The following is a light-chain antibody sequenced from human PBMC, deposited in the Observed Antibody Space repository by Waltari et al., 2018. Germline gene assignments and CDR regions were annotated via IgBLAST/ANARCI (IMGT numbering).Light chain of an antibody. Sequence: EIVLTQSPGTVSLSPGERATLSCRASQNVDNYVAWYQQRPGQTPKLLIYDASNRATGVPARFSGSGSGTDFTLTISGLEPEDFAVYYCQQRSNWPITFGQGTRLEIK. J-gene: IGKJ5*01. CDR3: QQRSNWPIT. CDR1: QNVDNY. CDR2: DAS. V-gene: IGKV3-11*01.